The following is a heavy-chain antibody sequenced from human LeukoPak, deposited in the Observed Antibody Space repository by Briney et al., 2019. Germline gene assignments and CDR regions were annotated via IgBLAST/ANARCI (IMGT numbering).Heavy chain of an antibody. D-gene: IGHD6-13*01. Sequence: GASVKVSYNASGYTFTSYGISWVRQAPGQGLEWMGWISAYNGDTNYAQKFQGRVTMTTDTSTSTAYVELISLRSDDTAVYYCASYPYSSNWYYVCWGQGTLVTVSS. CDR2: ISAYNGDT. J-gene: IGHJ4*02. V-gene: IGHV1-18*01. CDR3: ASYPYSSNWYYVC. CDR1: GYTFTSYG.